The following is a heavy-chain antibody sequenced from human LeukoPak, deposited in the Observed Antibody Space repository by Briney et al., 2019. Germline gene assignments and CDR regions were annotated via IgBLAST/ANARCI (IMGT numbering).Heavy chain of an antibody. CDR3: AKGASEILWFRELSR. CDR2: ISWNSGSI. CDR1: GFTFDDYA. J-gene: IGHJ4*02. V-gene: IGHV3-9*03. D-gene: IGHD3-10*01. Sequence: PGGSLRLSCAASGFTFDDYAMHWVRQAPGKGLEWVSGISWNSGSIGYADSVKDRFTISRDNAKNSLYLQMNSLRAEDMALYYCAKGASEILWFRELSRWGQGTLVTVSS.